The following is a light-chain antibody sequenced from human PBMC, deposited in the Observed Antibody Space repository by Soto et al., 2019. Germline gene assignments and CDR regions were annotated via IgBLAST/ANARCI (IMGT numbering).Light chain of an antibody. J-gene: IGKJ1*01. CDR1: QNISNY. V-gene: IGKV3-11*01. Sequence: IVLTQSPATLSLSPGKRATLSCRASQNISNYLIWYQQKPGQAPRLLIYDVSNRATGIPARFSGSASGPDFTLTINRLEPEDFAVYYCQQYVSSPWAFGQGTKVDIK. CDR2: DVS. CDR3: QQYVSSPWA.